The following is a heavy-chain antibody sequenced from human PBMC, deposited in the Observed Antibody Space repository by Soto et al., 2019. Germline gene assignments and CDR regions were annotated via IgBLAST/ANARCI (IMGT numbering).Heavy chain of an antibody. Sequence: GGSLRLSCASSGCPFISYAMSWVRQAPGKGLEWVSAISGSGGSTYYADSVKGRFTISRDNSKNTLYLQLSSLRAEDTAVYYCAKGSASGSPHYFDYWGQGIQVTVSS. J-gene: IGHJ4*02. D-gene: IGHD6-25*01. CDR3: AKGSASGSPHYFDY. CDR2: ISGSGGST. CDR1: GCPFISYA. V-gene: IGHV3-23*01.